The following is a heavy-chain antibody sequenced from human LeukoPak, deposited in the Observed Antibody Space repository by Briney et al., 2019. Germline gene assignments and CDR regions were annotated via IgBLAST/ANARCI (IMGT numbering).Heavy chain of an antibody. V-gene: IGHV1-69*13. CDR1: GGTFSSYA. CDR3: ASELELYCSSTSCYGGWFDP. Sequence: SVKVSCKASGGTFSSYAISWVRQAPGQGLEWMGGIIPIFGTANYAQKFQGRVTITADESTSTAYMELSSLRSEDTAVYYCASELELYCSSTSCYGGWFDPWGQGTLVTVSS. CDR2: IIPIFGTA. J-gene: IGHJ5*02. D-gene: IGHD2-2*01.